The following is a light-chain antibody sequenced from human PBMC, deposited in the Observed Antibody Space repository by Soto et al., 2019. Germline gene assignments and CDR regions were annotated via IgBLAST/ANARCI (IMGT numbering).Light chain of an antibody. J-gene: IGKJ1*01. CDR3: QQYNSYPRT. CDR2: TAS. V-gene: IGKV1-5*03. Sequence: DIQLTQSPSTLSASVGDRVTITCRASQSISTWLVWYQQKPGKAPKILIHTASSLESGVPSRFSGSGSGTEFTLTINSLQTDDFATYYCQQYNSYPRTFGQGTKVEIK. CDR1: QSISTW.